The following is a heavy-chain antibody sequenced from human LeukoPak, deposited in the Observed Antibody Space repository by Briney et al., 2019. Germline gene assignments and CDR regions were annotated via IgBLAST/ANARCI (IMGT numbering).Heavy chain of an antibody. CDR2: ISTSGST. Sequence: SETLSLTCTVSGGSISSGDYYWNWIRQPAAAGKGLEWIGRISTSGSTNYNPSLKSRVTISVDKSKNQFSLKLSSVTAADTAVYYCATGVPGSYIYWGQGTLVTVSS. CDR3: ATGVPGSYIY. V-gene: IGHV4-61*02. CDR1: GGSISSGDYY. J-gene: IGHJ4*02. D-gene: IGHD3-10*01.